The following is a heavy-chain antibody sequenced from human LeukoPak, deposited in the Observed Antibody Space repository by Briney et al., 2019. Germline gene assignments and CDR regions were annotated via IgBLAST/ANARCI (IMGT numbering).Heavy chain of an antibody. J-gene: IGHJ4*02. CDR2: ISSSSSDI. CDR3: ARAAAAGDFDY. D-gene: IGHD6-13*01. Sequence: GGSLRLSCAAAGFTFSIYSMNWVRQAPGKGLEWVSSISSSSSDIYYADSVKGRFTISRDNAKNSLYLQMNSLRAEDTAVYYCARAAAAGDFDYWGQGTLVTVSS. V-gene: IGHV3-21*01. CDR1: GFTFSIYS.